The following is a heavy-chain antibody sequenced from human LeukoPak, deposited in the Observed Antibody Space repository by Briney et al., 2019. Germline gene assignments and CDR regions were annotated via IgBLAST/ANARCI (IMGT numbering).Heavy chain of an antibody. D-gene: IGHD3-3*01. CDR3: ARCGGYYEGYYYYYMDV. J-gene: IGHJ6*03. V-gene: IGHV3-48*04. Sequence: PGGSLRLSCAASGFTFSSYSMNWVRQAPGKGLEWVSYISSSSSTIYYADSVKGRFTISRDNAKNSLYLQMNSLRAEDTAVYYCARCGGYYEGYYYYYMDVWGKGTTVTVSS. CDR2: ISSSSSTI. CDR1: GFTFSSYS.